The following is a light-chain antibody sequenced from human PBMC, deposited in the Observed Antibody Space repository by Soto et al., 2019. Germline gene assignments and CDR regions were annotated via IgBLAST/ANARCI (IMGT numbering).Light chain of an antibody. CDR3: QVWDSSSDQGV. J-gene: IGLJ1*01. V-gene: IGLV3-21*02. CDR1: NIGSKS. CDR2: DVS. Sequence: SSALTQPASVSVAPGQTARITCGVNNIGSKSVHWYQQQPGQAPVLVVYDVSDRPSGIPERFSGSNSGNTATLTISRVEAGDEADYYCQVWDSSSDQGVFGTGTKVTVL.